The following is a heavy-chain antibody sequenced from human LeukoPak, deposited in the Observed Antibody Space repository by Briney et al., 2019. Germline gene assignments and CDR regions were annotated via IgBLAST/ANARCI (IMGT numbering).Heavy chain of an antibody. CDR3: ARSVGY. CDR2: VYLSGIT. V-gene: IGHV4-38-2*01. Sequence: SETLSLTCAVSGYSISSGYYWGWIRQPPGKGLEWIRSVYLSGITYYNPSLKSRVTISVDTSKNQFSLKLSSVTAADTAVYYCARSVGYWGQGTLVTVSS. CDR1: GYSISSGYY. J-gene: IGHJ4*01.